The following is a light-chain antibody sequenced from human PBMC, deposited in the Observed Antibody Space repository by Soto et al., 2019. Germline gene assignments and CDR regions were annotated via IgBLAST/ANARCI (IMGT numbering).Light chain of an antibody. Sequence: EIVLTQSPGTLSLSPGERATLSCRANQSVSSSYLAWYQQKPGQAPRLLIYAASSRATGIPDRFSGSGSGTDFTLTISRLEPEDFAVYYCQQYGSSRTFGQGTKVEIK. J-gene: IGKJ1*01. V-gene: IGKV3-20*01. CDR3: QQYGSSRT. CDR1: QSVSSSY. CDR2: AAS.